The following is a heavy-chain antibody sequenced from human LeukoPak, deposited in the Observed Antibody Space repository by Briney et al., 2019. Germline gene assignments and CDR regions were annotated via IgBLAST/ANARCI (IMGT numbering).Heavy chain of an antibody. Sequence: PGGSLRLSCAASGFTFSGYAMNWVRQAPGRGLEWVSGISGGGGSTYYADSVKGRFTISRDNSKNTLYLQMNSLRAEDTAVYYCAKFFPPALKGLPAAIPRFIDYWGQGTLVTVSS. D-gene: IGHD2-2*01. V-gene: IGHV3-23*01. CDR2: ISGGGGST. CDR3: AKFFPPALKGLPAAIPRFIDY. CDR1: GFTFSGYA. J-gene: IGHJ4*02.